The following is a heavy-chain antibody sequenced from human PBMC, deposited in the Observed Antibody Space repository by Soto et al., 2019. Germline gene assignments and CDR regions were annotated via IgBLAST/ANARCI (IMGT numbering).Heavy chain of an antibody. D-gene: IGHD2-2*01. CDR1: GGTFSSYA. J-gene: IGHJ6*02. CDR3: ARSQGSSTSLDSYYYYYYGMDV. Sequence: QVQLVQSGAEVKKPGSSVKVSCKASGGTFSSYAISWVRQAPGQGLEWMGGIIPISGTANYAQKFQGRVTITADESTSTAYMELSSMRSEDTDVYYCARSQGSSTSLDSYYYYYYGMDVWGQGTTVTVSS. CDR2: IIPISGTA. V-gene: IGHV1-69*01.